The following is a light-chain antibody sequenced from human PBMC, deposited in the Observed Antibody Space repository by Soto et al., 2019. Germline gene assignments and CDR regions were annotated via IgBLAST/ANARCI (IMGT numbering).Light chain of an antibody. V-gene: IGKV2-30*01. CDR2: RVS. CDR1: ESLLYNDGVTY. CDR3: MQGTHWPRT. J-gene: IGKJ1*01. Sequence: DVLMTQSPVSLPVGRGQPASISCRSSESLLYNDGVTYLNWVQQRPGQSPRRLIYRVSNRDSGVPDRFSGSGSGTNFTLKLSSVEAEDEGIYYCMQGTHWPRTFGQGTKVEVK.